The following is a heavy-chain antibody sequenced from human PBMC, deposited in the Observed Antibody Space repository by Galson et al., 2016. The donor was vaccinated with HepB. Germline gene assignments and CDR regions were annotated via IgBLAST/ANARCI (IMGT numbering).Heavy chain of an antibody. V-gene: IGHV6-1*01. Sequence: CAISGDSVSSNSAAWNWIRQSPSRGLEWLGRTFYRSKWHNEYAVSVQSRISIKSDTSKSQFSLQLNSVSHEDTAVYYCARDPGWQYRDSGSYLGWFEPWGQGTLVTVSS. D-gene: IGHD1-26*01. CDR2: TFYRSKWHN. J-gene: IGHJ5*02. CDR3: ARDPGWQYRDSGSYLGWFEP. CDR1: GDSVSSNSAA.